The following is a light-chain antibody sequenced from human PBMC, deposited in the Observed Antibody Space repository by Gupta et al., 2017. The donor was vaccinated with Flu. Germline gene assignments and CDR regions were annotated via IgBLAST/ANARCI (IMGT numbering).Light chain of an antibody. Sequence: RATLSCRASQSVSSSYLAWYQQKPGQAPRLLIYGASSRATGIPDRFSGSGSGTDFTLTINRLEPEDFAVYYCQQYGSSPMYTFGQGTKLEIK. V-gene: IGKV3-20*01. CDR3: QQYGSSPMYT. CDR2: GAS. J-gene: IGKJ2*01. CDR1: QSVSSSY.